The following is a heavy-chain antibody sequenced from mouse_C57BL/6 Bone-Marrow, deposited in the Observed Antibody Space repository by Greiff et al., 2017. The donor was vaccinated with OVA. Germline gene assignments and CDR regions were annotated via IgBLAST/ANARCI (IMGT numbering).Heavy chain of an antibody. Sequence: DVMLVESGGGLVKPGGSLKLSCAASGFTFSSYAMSWVRQTPEKRLEWVATISDGGSYTYYPDNVKGRFTISRDNAKNNLYLQMSHLKSEDTAMYYCARAGGSRGYYAMDYWGQGTSVTVSS. CDR2: ISDGGSYT. D-gene: IGHD1-1*01. J-gene: IGHJ4*01. CDR3: ARAGGSRGYYAMDY. CDR1: GFTFSSYA. V-gene: IGHV5-4*03.